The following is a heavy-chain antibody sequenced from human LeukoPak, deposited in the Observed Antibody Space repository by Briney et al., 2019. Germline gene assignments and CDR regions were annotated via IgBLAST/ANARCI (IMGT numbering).Heavy chain of an antibody. J-gene: IGHJ4*02. CDR1: GGSIRSGGYY. Sequence: PSETLSLTCSVSGGSIRSGGYYWSWIRQHPGKSLEWIGYIYDSGSIYYNPSLKSRVTMSVDTSKSQFSLKLSSVTAADTAVYYCARAAAGITEPFDYWGQGTLVTVSS. V-gene: IGHV4-31*03. CDR2: IYDSGSI. CDR3: ARAAAGITEPFDY. D-gene: IGHD6-13*01.